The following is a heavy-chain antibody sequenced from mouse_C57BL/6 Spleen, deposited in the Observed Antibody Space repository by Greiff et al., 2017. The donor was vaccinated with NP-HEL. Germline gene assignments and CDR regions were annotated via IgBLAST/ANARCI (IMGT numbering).Heavy chain of an antibody. V-gene: IGHV1-59*01. Sequence: VQLQQSGAELVRPGTSVKLSCKASGYTFTSYWMHWVKQRPGQGLEWIGVIDPSDSYTNYNQKFKGKATLTVDTSSSTAYMQLSSLTSEDSAVYYWARGTERIIYYDCDEGTGFAYWGQGTLVTVSA. CDR1: GYTFTSYW. CDR3: ARGTERIIYYDCDEGTGFAY. CDR2: IDPSDSYT. D-gene: IGHD2-4*01. J-gene: IGHJ3*01.